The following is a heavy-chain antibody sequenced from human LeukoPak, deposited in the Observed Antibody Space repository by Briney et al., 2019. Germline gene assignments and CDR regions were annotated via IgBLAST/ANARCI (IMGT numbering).Heavy chain of an antibody. Sequence: QTGGSLRLSCAASGFTFSSYAMSWVRQAPGKGLEWVSAISGSGGSTYYADSVKGRFTISRDNSKNTLYLQMNSLRAEDTAVYYCARVVGGSYLIDYWGQGTLVTVSS. CDR3: ARVVGGSYLIDY. CDR2: ISGSGGST. D-gene: IGHD1-26*01. CDR1: GFTFSSYA. J-gene: IGHJ4*02. V-gene: IGHV3-23*01.